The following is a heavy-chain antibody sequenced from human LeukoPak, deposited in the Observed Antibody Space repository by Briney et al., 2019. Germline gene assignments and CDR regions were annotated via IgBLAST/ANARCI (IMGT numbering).Heavy chain of an antibody. CDR2: ISYDGSNK. V-gene: IGHV3-30-3*01. D-gene: IGHD3-10*01. CDR1: GFTFSSYA. J-gene: IGHJ4*02. CDR3: ARDAALYGSGSYYTPEFDY. Sequence: PGGSLRLSCAASGFTFSSYAMHWARQAPGKGLEWVAVISYDGSNKYYADSVKGRFTISRDNSKNTLYLQMNSLRAEDTAVYYCARDAALYGSGSYYTPEFDYWGQGTLVTVSS.